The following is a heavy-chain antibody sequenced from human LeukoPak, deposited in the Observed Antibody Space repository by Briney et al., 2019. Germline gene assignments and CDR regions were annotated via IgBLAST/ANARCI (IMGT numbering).Heavy chain of an antibody. D-gene: IGHD3-22*01. CDR2: IYPGDSDI. CDR1: GYSFTRSW. CDR3: ALSHYHDSLGYQHLFWYFDV. Sequence: GESLRISCQTSGYSFTRSWIGWVRQMPGKGLEWMGIIYPGDSDIRYSPSFQGQVSITADKSINTAYLQWSSLKASDTAMYYCALSHYHDSLGYQHLFWYFDVWGRGTLVTVSS. V-gene: IGHV5-51*01. J-gene: IGHJ2*01.